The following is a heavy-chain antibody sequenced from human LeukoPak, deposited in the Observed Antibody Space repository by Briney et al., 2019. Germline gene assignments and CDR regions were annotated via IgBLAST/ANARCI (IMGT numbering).Heavy chain of an antibody. D-gene: IGHD2-15*01. CDR3: ALGYCGGGSCYYYYYGMDV. Sequence: GGSLRLSCAASGFTFSSYSMNWVRQAPGKGLEWVSYISSSSSTIYYADSVKGRFTISRDNAKNSLYLQMNSLRAEDTAVYYCALGYCGGGSCYYYYYGMDVWGQGTTVTVSS. CDR1: GFTFSSYS. V-gene: IGHV3-48*01. J-gene: IGHJ6*02. CDR2: ISSSSSTI.